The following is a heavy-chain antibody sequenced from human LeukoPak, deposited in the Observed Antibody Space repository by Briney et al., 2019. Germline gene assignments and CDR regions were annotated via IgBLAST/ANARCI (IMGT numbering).Heavy chain of an antibody. V-gene: IGHV3-30*02. CDR1: GHTFSESS. Sequence: GGSLRLSCAASGHTFSESSMHWVLQAPGKGLEWVAFIRYDETNKHYADSVKGRFTISRDNSKNTLYLQMNSLRSEDTAVYYCSKGEYVGTSGGYYFDYWGQGALVTVSS. CDR3: SKGEYVGTSGGYYFDY. CDR2: IRYDETNK. J-gene: IGHJ4*02. D-gene: IGHD2/OR15-2a*01.